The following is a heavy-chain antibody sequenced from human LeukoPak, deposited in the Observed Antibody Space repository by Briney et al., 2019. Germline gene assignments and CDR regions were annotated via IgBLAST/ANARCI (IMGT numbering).Heavy chain of an antibody. J-gene: IGHJ4*02. CDR2: IYYSGST. CDR1: GGSISSYY. D-gene: IGHD1-7*01. Sequence: NSSETLSLTCTVSGGSISSYYWSWIRQPPGKGLEWIGYIYYSGSTNYNPSLKSRVTISVDTSKNQFSLKLSSVTAADTAVYYCARGGLELYSLFDYWGQGTLVTVSS. V-gene: IGHV4-59*01. CDR3: ARGGLELYSLFDY.